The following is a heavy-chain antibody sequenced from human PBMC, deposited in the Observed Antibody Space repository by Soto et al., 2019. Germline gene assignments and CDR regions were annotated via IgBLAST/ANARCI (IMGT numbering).Heavy chain of an antibody. CDR2: LSGSGGTT. V-gene: IGHV3-23*01. J-gene: IGHJ5*02. Sequence: EVQLLESGGGLVQPGGSLRLSCAASGFTFSSYAMTWVRQAPGEGLEWVSSLSGSGGTTYYADSVKGRFTISRDNSKNTLYLQMNSLRAEDTAVYYCTKGGLRSWFDPWGQGTLVTVSS. CDR3: TKGGLRSWFDP. CDR1: GFTFSSYA. D-gene: IGHD5-12*01.